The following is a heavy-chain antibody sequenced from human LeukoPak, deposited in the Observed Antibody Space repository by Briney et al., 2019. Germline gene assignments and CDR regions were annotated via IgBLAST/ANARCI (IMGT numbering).Heavy chain of an antibody. CDR1: GYTFTGYY. Sequence: GASVKVSCKASGYTFTGYYMHWVRQAPGQGLEWMGRINPNSGGTNYAQKFQGRVTMTRDTSISTAYMELSRLRSDDTAVYYCARVRTSIAAAGAPWFDPWGQGTLVTVSS. D-gene: IGHD6-13*01. V-gene: IGHV1-2*06. CDR2: INPNSGGT. CDR3: ARVRTSIAAAGAPWFDP. J-gene: IGHJ5*02.